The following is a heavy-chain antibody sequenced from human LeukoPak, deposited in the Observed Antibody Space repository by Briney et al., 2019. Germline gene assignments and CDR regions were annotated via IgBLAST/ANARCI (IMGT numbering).Heavy chain of an antibody. D-gene: IGHD3-9*01. V-gene: IGHV1-69*05. CDR3: ARDFLYDILLSNWFDP. CDR1: GGTFSSYA. CDR2: IIPIFGTA. J-gene: IGHJ5*02. Sequence: GASVKVSCKASGGTFSSYAISWVRQAPGQGLEWMGGIIPIFGTANYAQKFQGRVTITTDESTSTAYMELSSLRSEDTAVYYCARDFLYDILLSNWFDPWGQGTLVTVSS.